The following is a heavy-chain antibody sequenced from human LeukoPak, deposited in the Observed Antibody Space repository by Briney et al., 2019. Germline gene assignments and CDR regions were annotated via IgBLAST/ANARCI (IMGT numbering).Heavy chain of an antibody. J-gene: IGHJ4*02. V-gene: IGHV3-23*01. D-gene: IGHD3-9*01. Sequence: GASLRLSCAASGFTFGNYAMSWVRQAPGKGLEWVSSITGSGAITYYADSLKGRFTISRDNSKNTLYLQMNSLRAEDTAVYYCAKWGDYNVLTGYYDPDYWGQGTLVTVSS. CDR1: GFTFGNYA. CDR3: AKWGDYNVLTGYYDPDY. CDR2: ITGSGAIT.